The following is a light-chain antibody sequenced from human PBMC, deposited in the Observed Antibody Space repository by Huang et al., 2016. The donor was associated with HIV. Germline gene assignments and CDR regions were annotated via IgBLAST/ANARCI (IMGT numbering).Light chain of an antibody. CDR3: QQRSNWPLLT. CDR1: QSLGIY. V-gene: IGKV3-11*01. CDR2: DAS. Sequence: IVFTQSPPTLSLSPGERATLTCRASQSLGIYLARYQQNSGQAPRLLIYDASNTATGIPARLRGGESCTDFTLTISNLEPEDFAVYYCQQRSNWPLLTFGPGTKVGIK. J-gene: IGKJ3*01.